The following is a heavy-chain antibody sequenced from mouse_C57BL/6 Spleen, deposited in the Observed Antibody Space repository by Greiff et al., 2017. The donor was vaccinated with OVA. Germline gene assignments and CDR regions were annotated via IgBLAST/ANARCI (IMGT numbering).Heavy chain of an antibody. Sequence: HGQLQQSGAELVRPGASVTLSCKASGYTFTDYEMHWVKQTPVHGLEWIGAIDPENGGTAYNQNFKGKAILTADKSSSTAYMELRSLTSEDSAVYYCKDSDGYYTWFAYWGQGTLVTVSA. CDR1: GYTFTDYE. V-gene: IGHV1-15*01. D-gene: IGHD2-3*01. CDR3: KDSDGYYTWFAY. CDR2: IDPENGGT. J-gene: IGHJ3*01.